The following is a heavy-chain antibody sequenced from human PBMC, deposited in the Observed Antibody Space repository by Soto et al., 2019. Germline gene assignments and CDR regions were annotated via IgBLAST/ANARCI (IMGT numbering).Heavy chain of an antibody. CDR2: ISAYNGNT. CDR1: GYTFTSYG. J-gene: IGHJ6*02. V-gene: IGHV1-18*01. CDR3: ARVKIQLWLSYYYGMDV. Sequence: QVQLVQSGAEVKKPGASVKVSCKASGYTFTSYGISWVRQAPGQGLEWMGWISAYNGNTNYVQKLQGRVTMTTDTSTSTAYMELRSLRSDDTAVYYCARVKIQLWLSYYYGMDVWGQGTTVTVSS. D-gene: IGHD5-18*01.